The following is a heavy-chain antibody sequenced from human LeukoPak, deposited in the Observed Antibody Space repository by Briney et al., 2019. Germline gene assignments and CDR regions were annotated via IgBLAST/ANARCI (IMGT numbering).Heavy chain of an antibody. CDR3: ARVGYRYSINDWSRTGLGAYPTKYYYYMDV. V-gene: IGHV4-34*01. Sequence: SETLSLTCAVYGGSFSDYSWTSIREPPGKGLEWIGEINHSVGTNHNPYLMSRVFMSVGPSNNQISLKVSSVTAADTAVYYCARVGYRYSINDWSRTGLGAYPTKYYYYMDVWGKGTTVTVSS. CDR2: INHSVGT. J-gene: IGHJ6*03. CDR1: GGSFSDYS. D-gene: IGHD5-18*01.